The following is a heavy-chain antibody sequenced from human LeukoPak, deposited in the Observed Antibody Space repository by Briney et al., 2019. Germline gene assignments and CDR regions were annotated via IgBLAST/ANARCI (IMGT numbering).Heavy chain of an antibody. Sequence: TGGSLRLSCAASGFTFSSYGMHWVRQAPGKGLERVAVVSYDGSNKYYADSVKGRFTISRDNSKNTLYLQMNSLRPEDTAVYYCAKDSYYGSGSYFYFDYWGQGTLVTVSS. CDR3: AKDSYYGSGSYFYFDY. CDR2: VSYDGSNK. CDR1: GFTFSSYG. D-gene: IGHD3-10*01. V-gene: IGHV3-30*18. J-gene: IGHJ4*02.